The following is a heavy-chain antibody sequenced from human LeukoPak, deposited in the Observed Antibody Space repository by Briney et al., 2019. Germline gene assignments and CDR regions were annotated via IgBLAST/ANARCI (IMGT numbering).Heavy chain of an antibody. Sequence: GGSLRLSCAASGFTFSSYGMHWVRQAPGKGLEWVAFIRYDGSNKYYADSVKGRFTISRDNSKNTLYLQMNSLRAEDTAVYYCAKEGARGAFDYWGQGTLATVSS. CDR3: AKEGARGAFDY. J-gene: IGHJ4*02. CDR1: GFTFSSYG. V-gene: IGHV3-30*02. CDR2: IRYDGSNK. D-gene: IGHD3-10*01.